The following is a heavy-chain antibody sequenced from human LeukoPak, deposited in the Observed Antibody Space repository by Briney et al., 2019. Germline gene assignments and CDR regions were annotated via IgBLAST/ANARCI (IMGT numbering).Heavy chain of an antibody. CDR1: GYTFTGYY. V-gene: IGHV1-2*02. CDR2: INPNSGGT. CDR3: ARGRNIEMTTMSGGSDY. D-gene: IGHD5-24*01. Sequence: ASVKVSCKASGYTFTGYYMHWVRQAPGQGLEWMGWINPNSGGTNYAQNFQGRVTMTRDTSISTAYMDLSDLRSDDTAVYYCARGRNIEMTTMSGGSDYWGQGTLVTVSS. J-gene: IGHJ4*02.